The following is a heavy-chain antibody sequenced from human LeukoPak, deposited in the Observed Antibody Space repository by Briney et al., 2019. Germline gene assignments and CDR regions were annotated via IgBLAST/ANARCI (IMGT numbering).Heavy chain of an antibody. D-gene: IGHD3-9*01. V-gene: IGHV1-18*01. CDR3: AREWWGYDVLTGDNWFDP. CDR1: GYPFTTYG. CDR2: ISTYNGDT. Sequence: ASVKVSCKASGYPFTTYGINWVRQAPGQGLEWMGWISTYNGDTNYAQKFQGRVTMTTDTSTSTVYIELRSLTSDDTAAYYCAREWWGYDVLTGDNWFDPWGQGTLVTVSS. J-gene: IGHJ5*02.